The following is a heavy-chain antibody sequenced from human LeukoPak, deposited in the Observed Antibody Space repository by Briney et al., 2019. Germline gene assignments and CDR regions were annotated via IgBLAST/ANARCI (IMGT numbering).Heavy chain of an antibody. CDR3: GRVGSGGTREDTLDI. D-gene: IGHD1-26*01. V-gene: IGHV3-21*01. J-gene: IGHJ3*02. CDR2: IGSSSSHI. Sequence: GGSLRLSCAASGYTFSSYSMNWVRQTPGKGLEWVSSIGSSSSHIYYADSVKGRFTISRDNAKNSLYLQMNRLRAEDTAVYYCGRVGSGGTREDTLDIWGQGTMVTVSS. CDR1: GYTFSSYS.